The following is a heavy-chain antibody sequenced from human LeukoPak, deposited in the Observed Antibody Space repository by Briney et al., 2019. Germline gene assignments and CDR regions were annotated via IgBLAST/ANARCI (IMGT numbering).Heavy chain of an antibody. CDR2: VHYSGST. J-gene: IGHJ5*02. CDR1: GGSIRSTSYY. CDR3: ARRSTVAGMGRFDP. V-gene: IGHV4-39*01. D-gene: IGHD6-19*01. Sequence: PSGTLSLTCTVSGGSIRSTSYYWGWIRQPPGKGLEWLGSVHYSGSTYDNPSLKSRVTISVDTSKNQFSLKLISVTAADTAVYYCARRSTVAGMGRFDPWGQGTLVTVSS.